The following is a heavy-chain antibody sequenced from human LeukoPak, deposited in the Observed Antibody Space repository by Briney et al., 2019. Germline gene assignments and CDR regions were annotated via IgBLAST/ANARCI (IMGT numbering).Heavy chain of an antibody. CDR3: ARTRYYGSSYNYMDV. D-gene: IGHD3-10*01. V-gene: IGHV5-51*01. CDR2: IYPGDSDT. J-gene: IGHJ6*03. CDR1: GYSFPNYW. Sequence: NTGESLKISCKGSGYSFPNYWIGWVRQMPGKGLEWMGIIYPGDSDTRYSPSFRGQVTISADKSISTAYLQWSSLKASDTAMYYCARTRYYGSSYNYMDVWGKGTTATVSS.